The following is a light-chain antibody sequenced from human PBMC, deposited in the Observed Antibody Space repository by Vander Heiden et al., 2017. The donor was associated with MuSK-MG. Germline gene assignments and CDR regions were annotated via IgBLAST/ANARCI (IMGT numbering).Light chain of an antibody. V-gene: IGKV1-39*01. J-gene: IGKJ2*01. CDR2: DAS. Sequence: DIQMTQSPSSLSASVGDRVTITCRAGQRISSYLSWYQQKPGKAPKQSIYDASSLQYGVPSRFRGSGSGTDFTLTISSLQPEDFATYYCQQNFNNPYTFGQGTRLEI. CDR3: QQNFNNPYT. CDR1: QRISSY.